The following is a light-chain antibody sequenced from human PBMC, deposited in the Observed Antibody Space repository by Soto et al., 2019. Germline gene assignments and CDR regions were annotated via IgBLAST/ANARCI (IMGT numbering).Light chain of an antibody. CDR1: SSDVGAYNY. V-gene: IGLV2-14*03. J-gene: IGLJ1*01. CDR2: GVS. CDR3: ISFTTSVTYV. Sequence: QSALTQPASVSGSPGQSITVSCTGTSSDVGAYNYVSWYQQHPGKAPKLIISGVSNRPSGVSNRFSAPKSGNTASLTISGLQAEDEADYYCISFTTSVTYVFGTGTKLTVL.